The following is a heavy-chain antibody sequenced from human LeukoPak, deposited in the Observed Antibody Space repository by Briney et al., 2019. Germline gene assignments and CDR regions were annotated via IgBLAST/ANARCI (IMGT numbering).Heavy chain of an antibody. CDR1: GITLSNYG. J-gene: IGHJ4*02. Sequence: GGSLRLSCAVSGITLSNYGMSWVRQAPGKGLEWVAGISDSGGRTNYADSVKGRFTISRDNPKRTLYLQMNSLRAEDTAVYFCAKRGVVIRVILVGFHKEANYFDSWGQGALVTVSS. CDR2: ISDSGGRT. D-gene: IGHD3-22*01. V-gene: IGHV3-23*01. CDR3: AKRGVVIRVILVGFHKEANYFDS.